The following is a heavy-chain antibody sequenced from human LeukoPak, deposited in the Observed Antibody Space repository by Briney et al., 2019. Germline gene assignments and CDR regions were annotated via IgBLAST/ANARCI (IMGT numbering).Heavy chain of an antibody. Sequence: GGSLRLSCAASGFTFSSYAMSWVRQAPGKGLEWVSAISGSGGSTYYADSVKGRFTISRDNAKNMLYLQMNSLRAEDTAVYYCARDRFFGMDVWGQGTTVTVSS. J-gene: IGHJ6*02. CDR2: ISGSGGST. CDR3: ARDRFFGMDV. CDR1: GFTFSSYA. V-gene: IGHV3-23*01.